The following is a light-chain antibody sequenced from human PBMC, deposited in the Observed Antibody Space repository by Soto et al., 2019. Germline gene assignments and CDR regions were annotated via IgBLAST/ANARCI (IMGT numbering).Light chain of an antibody. CDR1: QSISNSY. Sequence: EMVLTQSPGTLSLSPGERATLSCRSSQSISNSYLAWYQQKPGQAPRLLIYDASKRATGIPDRFSGSGSGTDFTLTISRLEPEDFAVYYCQQYAGSPLTFGGGTKVDI. CDR2: DAS. CDR3: QQYAGSPLT. J-gene: IGKJ4*01. V-gene: IGKV3-20*01.